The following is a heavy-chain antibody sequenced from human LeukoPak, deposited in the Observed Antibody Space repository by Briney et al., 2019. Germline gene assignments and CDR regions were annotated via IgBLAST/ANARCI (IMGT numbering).Heavy chain of an antibody. CDR1: GGTFISYA. Sequence: ASVKVSCKASGGTFISYAISWVRQAPGQGLEWMGGIIPIFGTANYAQKFQGRVTITADESTSTAYMELSSLRSEDTAVYYCARGYSTVQQFDYWGQGTLVTVSS. D-gene: IGHD4-17*01. V-gene: IGHV1-69*13. CDR2: IIPIFGTA. CDR3: ARGYSTVQQFDY. J-gene: IGHJ4*02.